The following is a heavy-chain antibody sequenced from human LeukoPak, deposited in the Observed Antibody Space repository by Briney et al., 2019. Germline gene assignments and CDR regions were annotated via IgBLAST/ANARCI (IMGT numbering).Heavy chain of an antibody. CDR1: GASVPIASHY. J-gene: IGHJ4*02. D-gene: IGHD4-23*01. CDR3: TRHHDYGDKIDY. V-gene: IGHV4-39*01. Sequence: SETLSLTCTVSGASVPIASHYWAWIRQPPGKGLEWIGSIHYSGSTYYSPSLKSQLTISGDTYKSQFSLKLTFVTAADTAVYYCTRHHDYGDKIDYWGQGTLVTVSS. CDR2: IHYSGST.